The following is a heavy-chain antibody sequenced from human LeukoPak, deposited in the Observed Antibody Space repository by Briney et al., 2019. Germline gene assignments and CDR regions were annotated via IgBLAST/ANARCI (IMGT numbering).Heavy chain of an antibody. Sequence: SETLSLTCSVSGYFVDNGYYWGWIRQPPGKGPEWIGSIHHTGDVHYNPSFSSRATILVDTSRNEFSLKLNSVTAADTAVYYCARGGYSNAHLRVPLEYWGQGTLVTVFS. D-gene: IGHD6-25*01. CDR2: IHHTGDV. V-gene: IGHV4-38-2*02. CDR1: GYFVDNGYY. J-gene: IGHJ4*02. CDR3: ARGGYSNAHLRVPLEY.